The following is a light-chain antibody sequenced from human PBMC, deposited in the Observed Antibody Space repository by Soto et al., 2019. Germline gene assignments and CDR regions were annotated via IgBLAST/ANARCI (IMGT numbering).Light chain of an antibody. J-gene: IGLJ3*02. CDR2: EGS. CDR1: SSDVGSYNL. V-gene: IGLV2-23*01. Sequence: QSVLTQPASVSGSPGQSITNSCTGTSSDVGSYNLVSWYQQHPGKAPKLMIYEGSKRPSGVSNRFSGSKSGNTASLTISGLQAEDEADYYCCSYAGSSTSWVFGGGTKLTVL. CDR3: CSYAGSSTSWV.